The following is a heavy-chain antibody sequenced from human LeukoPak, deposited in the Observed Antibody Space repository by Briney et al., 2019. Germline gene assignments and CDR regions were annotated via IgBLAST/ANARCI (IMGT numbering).Heavy chain of an antibody. CDR2: IVGSGAST. V-gene: IGHV3-23*01. CDR1: GFTLSSFA. D-gene: IGHD4-17*01. CDR3: AKVRLVGDYNWFFDL. Sequence: GGSLRLSCAASGFTLSSFAMSWVRQAPGKGLEWVPAIVGSGASTYYADSVKGRFTISRDNSKNTLHLQMNSLRAEDTAIYHCAKVRLVGDYNWFFDLWGRGTLVTVSS. J-gene: IGHJ2*01.